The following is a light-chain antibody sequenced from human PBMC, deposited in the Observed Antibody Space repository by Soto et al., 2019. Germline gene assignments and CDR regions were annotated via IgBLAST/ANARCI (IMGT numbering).Light chain of an antibody. CDR2: LAS. CDR1: QDITNF. V-gene: IGKV1-9*01. J-gene: IGKJ1*01. CDR3: QQLDTYPRT. Sequence: DIQLTQSPGFLSASVGDRVTITCRASQDITNFLAWYQQKPGKAPELLIYLASTLQSGVSSRFSGSGSGTEFTLTISSLQPEDCATYYCQQLDTYPRTFGQGTKVEI.